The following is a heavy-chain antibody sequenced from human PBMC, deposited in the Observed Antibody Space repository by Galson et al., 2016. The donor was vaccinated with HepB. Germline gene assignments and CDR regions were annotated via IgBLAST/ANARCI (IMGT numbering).Heavy chain of an antibody. J-gene: IGHJ3*02. V-gene: IGHV4-30-4*01. CDR1: GGSISSGDYY. D-gene: IGHD3-16*02. CDR3: ARGGGYDYIWGSYRYLGDFDI. Sequence: LSLTCTVSGGSISSGDYYWSWIRQPPGKGLEWIGCIYYSGSTYYNPSLKSRLTISVDTSKKQFSLKLSSVTAADTAVYYCARGGGYDYIWGSYRYLGDFDIWGQGTMVTVSS. CDR2: IYYSGST.